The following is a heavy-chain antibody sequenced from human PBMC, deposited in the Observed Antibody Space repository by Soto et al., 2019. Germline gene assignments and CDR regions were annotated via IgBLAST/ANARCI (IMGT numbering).Heavy chain of an antibody. D-gene: IGHD2-15*01. J-gene: IGHJ4*02. CDR3: ARPSPYCSGGSCYWAY. V-gene: IGHV4-39*01. Sequence: QLQLQESGPGLVKPSETLSLTCTVSGGSISSSSYYWGWIRQPPGKGLEWIGSIYYSGSTYYNPSLKSRVTMSVDTSKNQFSPKLSSVTAADTAVYYCARPSPYCSGGSCYWAYWGQGTLVTVSS. CDR2: IYYSGST. CDR1: GGSISSSSYY.